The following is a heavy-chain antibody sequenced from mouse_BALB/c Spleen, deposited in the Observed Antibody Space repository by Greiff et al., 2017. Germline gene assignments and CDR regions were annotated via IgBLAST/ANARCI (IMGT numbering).Heavy chain of an antibody. CDR1: GFSLTSYG. CDR2: IWRGGST. V-gene: IGHV2-5-1*01. CDR3: AKNLELRLRYAMDY. Sequence: QVQLQQSGPSLVQPSQSLSITCTVSGFSLTSYGVHWVRQSPGKGLEWLGVIWRGGSTDYNAAFMSRLSITKDNSKSQVFFKMNSLQADDTAIYYCAKNLELRLRYAMDYWGQGTSVTVSS. D-gene: IGHD1-2*01. J-gene: IGHJ4*01.